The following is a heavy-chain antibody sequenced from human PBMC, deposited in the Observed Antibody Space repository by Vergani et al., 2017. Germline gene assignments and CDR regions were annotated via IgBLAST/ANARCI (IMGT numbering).Heavy chain of an antibody. CDR1: GFTFSDYY. Sequence: QVQLVESGGGLVKPGGSLRLSCAASGFTFSDYYMSWIRQAPGKGLEWVSYISNSSSYTNYADSVKGRFTISSDNAKNSLYLQMNSLRAEDTAVYYCARDGGDSGYLRRDCSGGSCYSDYYVMDVWGQGTTVTVSS. CDR2: ISNSSSYT. CDR3: ARDGGDSGYLRRDCSGGSCYSDYYVMDV. V-gene: IGHV3-11*06. J-gene: IGHJ6*02. D-gene: IGHD2-15*01.